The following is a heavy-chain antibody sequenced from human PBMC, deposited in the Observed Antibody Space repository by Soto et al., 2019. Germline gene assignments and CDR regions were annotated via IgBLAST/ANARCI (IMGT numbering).Heavy chain of an antibody. J-gene: IGHJ3*02. D-gene: IGHD3-22*01. V-gene: IGHV3-33*01. CDR2: IWYDGSNK. CDR3: ARDGGYDSSSDAFDI. CDR1: GFTFSSYG. Sequence: LRLSCAASGFTFSSYGMHWVRQAPGKGLEWAAVIWYDGSNKYYADSVKGRFTISRDNSKNTLYLQMNSLRAEDTAVYYCARDGGYDSSSDAFDIWGQGTMVTVSS.